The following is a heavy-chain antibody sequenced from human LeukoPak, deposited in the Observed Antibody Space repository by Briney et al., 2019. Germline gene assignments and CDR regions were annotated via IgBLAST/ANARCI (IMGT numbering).Heavy chain of an antibody. D-gene: IGHD1-26*01. V-gene: IGHV5-51*01. CDR3: ARRDFSGSYPRGFDY. CDR1: GYSFSSYW. Sequence: GESLKISCKGSGYSFSSYWIGWVRQMPGKSLEWMGIIYPGDSDTRYSPSFQGQVTISADKSISTAYLQWSSLKASDTAMYYCARRDFSGSYPRGFDYWGQGTLVTVSS. CDR2: IYPGDSDT. J-gene: IGHJ4*02.